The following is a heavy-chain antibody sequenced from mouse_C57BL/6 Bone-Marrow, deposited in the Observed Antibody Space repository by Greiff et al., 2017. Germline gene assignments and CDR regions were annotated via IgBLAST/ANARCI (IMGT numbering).Heavy chain of an antibody. J-gene: IGHJ2*01. V-gene: IGHV1-53*01. CDR1: GYTFTSYW. CDR2: INPSNGGT. D-gene: IGHD4-1*01. Sequence: QVQLKQPGTELVKPGASVKLSCKASGYTFTSYWMHWVKQRPGQGLEWIGNINPSNGGTNYNEKFKSKATLTVDKSSRTAYMQLSSLTSEDSAFYYCAREGGWDDFDYWGQGTTLTVSS. CDR3: AREGGWDDFDY.